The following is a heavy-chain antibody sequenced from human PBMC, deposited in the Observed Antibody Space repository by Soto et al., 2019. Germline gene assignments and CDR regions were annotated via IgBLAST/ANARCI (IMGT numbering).Heavy chain of an antibody. Sequence: VQLVESGGGLIQPGESLRLSCAAFGLTISGKKYVAWVRQAPGKGLEWVSALYDVDGSFYADSVTGRFTTSSDSSKTTVYLQMNDLSLDDTAVYYCATWHEREHAFDVWGQGTTVTISA. J-gene: IGHJ3*01. D-gene: IGHD1-1*01. CDR3: ATWHEREHAFDV. CDR1: GLTISGKKY. CDR2: LYDVDGS. V-gene: IGHV3-53*01.